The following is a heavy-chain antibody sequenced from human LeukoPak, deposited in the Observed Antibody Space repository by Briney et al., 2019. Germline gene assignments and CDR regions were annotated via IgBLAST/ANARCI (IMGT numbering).Heavy chain of an antibody. CDR1: GNTFTNYY. CDR3: ARPSLSGNNLLYFDY. V-gene: IGHV1-46*01. Sequence: ASVTVSCKASGNTFTNYYMHWVRQTPGQGLEWMGIINPGGGSTSYAQRFQGRVTMTRDTSTSTVYMELSSLRSEDTAVYYCARPSLSGNNLLYFDYWGQGTLVSVSS. CDR2: INPGGGST. J-gene: IGHJ4*02. D-gene: IGHD3-10*01.